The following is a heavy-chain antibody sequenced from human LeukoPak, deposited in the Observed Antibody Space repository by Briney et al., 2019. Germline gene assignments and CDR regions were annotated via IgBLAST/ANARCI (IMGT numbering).Heavy chain of an antibody. D-gene: IGHD2-21*02. V-gene: IGHV7-4-1*02. CDR2: IDTNTGNP. CDR1: GYTFTNHS. J-gene: IGHJ4*02. Sequence: ASVKVSCKASGYTFTNHSINWVRQAPGQGLEYMGWIDTNTGNPTYAQGFTGRFVFSLDTSVSTAYLQISSLKAEDTAVYYCARVVGCGGDCYSGISDYWGQGTLVTVSS. CDR3: ARVVGCGGDCYSGISDY.